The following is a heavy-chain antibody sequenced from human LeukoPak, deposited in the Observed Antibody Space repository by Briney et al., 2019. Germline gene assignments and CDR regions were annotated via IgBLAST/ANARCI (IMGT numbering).Heavy chain of an antibody. V-gene: IGHV6-1*01. J-gene: IGHJ4*02. D-gene: IGHD7-27*01. CDR1: GDSVSSNSAA. CDR3: ARERLGIDS. Sequence: SQTLSLTCVISGDSVSSNSAAWNWIRQSQSIGLEWLGRTYYRSKWYNDYAVSVKSRISINPDTSKNQFSLQLNSVTPEDTAVYYCARERLGIDSWGQGTQVTVSP. CDR2: TYYRSKWYN.